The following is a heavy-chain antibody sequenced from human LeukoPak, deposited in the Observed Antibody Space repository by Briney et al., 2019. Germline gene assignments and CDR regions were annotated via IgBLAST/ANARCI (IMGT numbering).Heavy chain of an antibody. V-gene: IGHV4-34*01. J-gene: IGHJ4*02. CDR3: ARGREQPLHGVFDY. CDR2: INHSGST. D-gene: IGHD6-13*01. CDR1: GGSFSGYY. Sequence: SETLSLTCAVYGGSFSGYYWSWIRQPPGKGLEWIGEINHSGSTNYNPSLKSRVTISVDTSKNQFSLKLSSVTAADTAVYYCARGREQPLHGVFDYWGQGTLVTVSS.